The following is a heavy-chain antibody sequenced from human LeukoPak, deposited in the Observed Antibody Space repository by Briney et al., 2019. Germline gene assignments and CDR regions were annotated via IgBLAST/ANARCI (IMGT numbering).Heavy chain of an antibody. V-gene: IGHV1-24*01. Sequence: GASVNVSCKVSGYTLTELSMHWVRQAPGKGLEWMGGFDPEDGETIYAQKFQGRVTMTEDTPTDTAYMELSSLRSEDTAVYYCATSDWNYFSYWGQGTLVTVSS. CDR1: GYTLTELS. CDR2: FDPEDGET. D-gene: IGHD1-7*01. CDR3: ATSDWNYFSY. J-gene: IGHJ4*02.